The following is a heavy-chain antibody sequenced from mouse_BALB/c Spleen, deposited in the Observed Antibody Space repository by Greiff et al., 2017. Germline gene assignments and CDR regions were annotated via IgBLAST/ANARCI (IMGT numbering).Heavy chain of an antibody. D-gene: IGHD2-10*02. CDR1: GDSITSGY. V-gene: IGHV3-8*02. CDR2: ISYSGSP. Sequence: EVQLVESGPSLVKPSQTLSFTCSVTGDSITSGYWNWIRKFPGNKLEYMGYISYSGSPYYNPSLKSRISITRDTSKNQYYLQLNSVTTEDTATYYCARKGYGNPYAMDYWGQGTSVTVAS. J-gene: IGHJ4*01. CDR3: ARKGYGNPYAMDY.